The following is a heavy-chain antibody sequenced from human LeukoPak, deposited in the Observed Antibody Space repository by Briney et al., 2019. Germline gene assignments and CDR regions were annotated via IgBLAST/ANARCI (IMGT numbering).Heavy chain of an antibody. Sequence: SETLSLTCTVSGGSISSSSYYWGWICQPPGKGLEWIGSIYYSGSTYYNPSLKSRVTISVDTSKNQFSLKLSSVTAADTAVYYCARHREMGDYDILTGYYNINWFDPWGQGTLVTVSS. V-gene: IGHV4-39*01. CDR2: IYYSGST. CDR1: GGSISSSSYY. CDR3: ARHREMGDYDILTGYYNINWFDP. D-gene: IGHD3-9*01. J-gene: IGHJ5*02.